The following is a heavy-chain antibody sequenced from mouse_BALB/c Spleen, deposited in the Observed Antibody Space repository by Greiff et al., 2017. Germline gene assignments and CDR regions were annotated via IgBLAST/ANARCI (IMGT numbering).Heavy chain of an antibody. D-gene: IGHD2-4*01. Sequence: QVQLQQSGPELVKPGASVKISCKASGYAFSSSWMNWVKQRPGQGLEWIGRIYPGDGDTNYNGKFKGKATLTADKSSSTAYMQLSSLTSVDSAVYFCARSGDYDHYYAMDYWGQGTSVTVSS. CDR2: IYPGDGDT. J-gene: IGHJ4*01. CDR3: ARSGDYDHYYAMDY. V-gene: IGHV1-82*01. CDR1: GYAFSSSW.